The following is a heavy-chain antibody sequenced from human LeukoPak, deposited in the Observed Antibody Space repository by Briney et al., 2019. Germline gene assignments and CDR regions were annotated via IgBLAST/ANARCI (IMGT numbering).Heavy chain of an antibody. CDR3: AIRHSSGWYFDY. CDR1: GGSISSYY. Sequence: SETLSLTCTVSGGSISSYYWSWIRQPPGMGLEWIGYIYYSGSTNYNPSLKSRVTISVDTSKNQFSLKLSSVTAAHTAVYYCAIRHSSGWYFDYWGQGTLVTVSS. D-gene: IGHD6-19*01. CDR2: IYYSGST. V-gene: IGHV4-59*01. J-gene: IGHJ4*02.